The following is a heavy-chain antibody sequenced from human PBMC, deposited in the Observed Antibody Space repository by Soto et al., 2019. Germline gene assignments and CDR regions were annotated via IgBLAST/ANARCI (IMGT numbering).Heavy chain of an antibody. D-gene: IGHD3-9*01. CDR1: GFTFSSYG. CDR3: AKDGENYDILTGYPSFWAFDY. J-gene: IGHJ4*02. CDR2: ISYDGSNK. Sequence: GGSLRLSCAASGFTFSSYGMHWVRQAPGKGLEWVAVISYDGSNKYYADSVKGRFTISRDNSKNTLYLQMNSLRAEDTAVYYCAKDGENYDILTGYPSFWAFDYWGQGTLVTVSS. V-gene: IGHV3-30*18.